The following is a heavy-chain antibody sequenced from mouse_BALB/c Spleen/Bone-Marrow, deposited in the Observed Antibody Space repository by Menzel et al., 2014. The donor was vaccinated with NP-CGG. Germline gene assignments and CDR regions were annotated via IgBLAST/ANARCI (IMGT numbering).Heavy chain of an antibody. D-gene: IGHD3-1*01. Sequence: VQLQQSGAEFVKPGASEKLSCKASGYTFTSYWMHWVKQRPGQGLEWIGEIDPSDSYTNYNQKFKGKATLTVDKSSSTAYMQLSSLTSEDSAVYYCARRELGPRWFTYWGQGTLVTVSA. CDR3: ARRELGPRWFTY. V-gene: IGHV1-69*02. J-gene: IGHJ3*01. CDR1: GYTFTSYW. CDR2: IDPSDSYT.